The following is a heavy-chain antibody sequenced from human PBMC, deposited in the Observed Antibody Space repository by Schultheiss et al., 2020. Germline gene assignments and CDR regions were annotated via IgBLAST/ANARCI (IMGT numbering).Heavy chain of an antibody. Sequence: GGSLRLSCAASGFTVSNNYMSWIRQAPGKGLEWVSYISSSGSTIYYADSVKGRFTISRDNAKNSLYLQMNSLRAEDTAVYYCARDREYSGYYKDYYGMDVWGEGTTVTVSS. CDR1: GFTVSNNY. V-gene: IGHV3-11*01. D-gene: IGHD3-3*01. CDR2: ISSSGSTI. CDR3: ARDREYSGYYKDYYGMDV. J-gene: IGHJ6*04.